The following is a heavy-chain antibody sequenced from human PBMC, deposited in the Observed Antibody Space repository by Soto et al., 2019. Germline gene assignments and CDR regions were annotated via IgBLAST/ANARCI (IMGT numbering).Heavy chain of an antibody. D-gene: IGHD1-1*01. Sequence: EVQLLESGGCLVQPGGSLIDACAASGFTFSSYAMSWVRQAPGKGLEWVSAIVGSGASTYYADSVKGRFTISRDNSKNTLYLQMNSVRAEDTAVYYCAKDPLEMTYYYGKDVWGQGTTVTVSS. J-gene: IGHJ6*02. CDR1: GFTFSSYA. CDR2: IVGSGAST. V-gene: IGHV3-23*01. CDR3: AKDPLEMTYYYGKDV.